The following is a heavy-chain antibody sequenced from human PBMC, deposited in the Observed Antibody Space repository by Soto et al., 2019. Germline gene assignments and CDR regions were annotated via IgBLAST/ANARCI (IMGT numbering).Heavy chain of an antibody. V-gene: IGHV1-8*01. Sequence: ASVKVSCKASGYTFTSYDINWVRQATGQGLEWMGWMNPNSGNTGYAQKIQGRVTMTRNTSISTAYMELSSLRSEDTAVYYCVIVFPGYSGYDYGSYYYYMDVWGKGTTVTVSS. CDR3: VIVFPGYSGYDYGSYYYYMDV. CDR1: GYTFTSYD. D-gene: IGHD5-12*01. J-gene: IGHJ6*03. CDR2: MNPNSGNT.